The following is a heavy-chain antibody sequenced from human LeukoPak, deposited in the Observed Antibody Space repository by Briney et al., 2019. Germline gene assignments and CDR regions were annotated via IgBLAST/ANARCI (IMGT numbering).Heavy chain of an antibody. Sequence: KPSETLSLTCTASGGSNNSYYWSWIRQPPGKGLEWIGYTHPSGNTNYSPSLKSRVTISIDTSRNQFSLKLSSVTAADTAVYYCARKAPKKGWFDPWGQGTLVTVSS. CDR3: ARKAPKKGWFDP. CDR1: GGSNNSYY. V-gene: IGHV4-4*09. J-gene: IGHJ5*02. CDR2: THPSGNT.